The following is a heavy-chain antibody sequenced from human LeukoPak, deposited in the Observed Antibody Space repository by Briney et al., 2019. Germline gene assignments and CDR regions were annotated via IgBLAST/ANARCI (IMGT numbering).Heavy chain of an antibody. CDR3: ARFYYDILTGHRYFDY. Sequence: SETLSLTCTVSGGSISSYYWSWIRQPPGKGLEWIGYIYDRGSTNYNPSLKSRVTISVDTSKNQFSLNLSSVTAADTAVYYCARFYYDILTGHRYFDYWGQRTLVTVSS. V-gene: IGHV4-59*01. D-gene: IGHD3-9*01. J-gene: IGHJ4*02. CDR2: IYDRGST. CDR1: GGSISSYY.